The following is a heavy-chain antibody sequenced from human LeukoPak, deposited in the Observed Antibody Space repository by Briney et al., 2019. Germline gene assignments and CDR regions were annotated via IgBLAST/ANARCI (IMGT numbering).Heavy chain of an antibody. J-gene: IGHJ3*02. CDR1: GGSISSSSYY. Sequence: PSETLSLTCTVSGGSISSSSYYWGWIRQPPGKGLEWIGSIYYSGSTYYNPSLKSRVTISVDTSKNQFSLKLSSVTAADTAVYYCARWVVATIFPDAFDIRGQGTMVTVSS. V-gene: IGHV4-39*01. CDR3: ARWVVATIFPDAFDI. CDR2: IYYSGST. D-gene: IGHD5-12*01.